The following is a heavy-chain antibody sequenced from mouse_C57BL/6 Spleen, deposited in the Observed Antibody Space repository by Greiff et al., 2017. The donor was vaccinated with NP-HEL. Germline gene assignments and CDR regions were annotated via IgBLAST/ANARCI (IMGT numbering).Heavy chain of an antibody. CDR1: GFNIKDYY. D-gene: IGHD1-1*01. Sequence: EVNVVESGAELVKPGASVKLSCTASGFNIKDYYMHWVKQRTEQGLEWIGRIDPEDGETKYAPKFQGKATITADTSSNTAYLQLSSLTSEDTAVYYCARSDYGSSYWFAYWGQGTLVTVSA. V-gene: IGHV14-2*01. CDR3: ARSDYGSSYWFAY. CDR2: IDPEDGET. J-gene: IGHJ3*01.